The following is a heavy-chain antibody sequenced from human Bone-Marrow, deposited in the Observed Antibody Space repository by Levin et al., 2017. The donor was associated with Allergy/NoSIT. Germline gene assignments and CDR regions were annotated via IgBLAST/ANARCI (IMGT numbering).Heavy chain of an antibody. CDR1: GFTFSSYA. D-gene: IGHD3-10*01. V-gene: IGHV3-30-3*01. CDR2: ISYDGSNK. CDR3: ARDSVRGVITPGYGMDV. J-gene: IGHJ6*02. Sequence: GESLKISCAASGFTFSSYAMHWVRQAPGKGLEWVAIISYDGSNKYYADSVKGRFTISRDNSKNTLYLQMNSLRAEDTAVYYCARDSVRGVITPGYGMDVWGQGTTVTVSS.